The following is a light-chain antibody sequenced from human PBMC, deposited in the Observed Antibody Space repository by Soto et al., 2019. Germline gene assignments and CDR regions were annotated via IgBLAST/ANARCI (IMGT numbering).Light chain of an antibody. J-gene: IGKJ1*01. CDR3: QQYNNWPRT. CDR1: QSVNSN. CDR2: GTS. V-gene: IGKV3-15*01. Sequence: EIVMTQSPATLSLSPGERATLSCRASQSVNSNLAWYQQKAGQAPRLLIYGTSTRATGIPARFSGSGSGTDFTLTISSLQSEDFAVYYCQQYNNWPRTFGQGTKVDIK.